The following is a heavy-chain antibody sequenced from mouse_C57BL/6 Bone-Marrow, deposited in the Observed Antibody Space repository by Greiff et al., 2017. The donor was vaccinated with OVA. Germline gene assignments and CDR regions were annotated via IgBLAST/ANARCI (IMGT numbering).Heavy chain of an antibody. CDR1: GYTFTNYW. CDR3: ARTGYYFDY. V-gene: IGHV1-63*01. Sequence: QVQLQQPGTELVKPGASVKLSCKASGYTFTNYWIGWAKQRPGHGLEWIGDIYPGGGYTNYNEKFKGKATLTADKSSSTAYMQFSSLTSEDSAIYYCARTGYYFDYCGQGTTLTVSS. CDR2: IYPGGGYT. D-gene: IGHD4-1*01. J-gene: IGHJ2*01.